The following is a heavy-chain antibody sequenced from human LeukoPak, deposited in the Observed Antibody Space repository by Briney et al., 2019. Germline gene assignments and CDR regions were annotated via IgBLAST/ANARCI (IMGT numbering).Heavy chain of an antibody. V-gene: IGHV4-39*01. CDR3: ARRLGSSADGILKYYFDY. Sequence: PSETLSLTCTVSGVSIISSNYYWGWFRPPPGKGLQWIASVFYTGTTRHNPSLKSRVTISVDTSKNEFSLSLSSVTAEDTAMYYCARRLGSSADGILKYYFDYWGQGTLVTVSS. J-gene: IGHJ4*02. D-gene: IGHD6-13*01. CDR1: GVSIISSNYY. CDR2: VFYTGTT.